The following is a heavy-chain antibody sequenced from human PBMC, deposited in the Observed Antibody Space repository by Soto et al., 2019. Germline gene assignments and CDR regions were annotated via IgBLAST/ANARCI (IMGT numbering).Heavy chain of an antibody. D-gene: IGHD2-2*01. Sequence: SVKVSCKASGGTFSSYAISWVRQAPGQGXEWMGGIIPIFGTPNYAQNFQGRVTITADESTSTAYMELSSLRSEDTAVYYCARGGRYCSGTSCSYGMDVWGQGTTVTVSS. V-gene: IGHV1-69*13. CDR1: GGTFSSYA. CDR3: ARGGRYCSGTSCSYGMDV. J-gene: IGHJ6*02. CDR2: IIPIFGTP.